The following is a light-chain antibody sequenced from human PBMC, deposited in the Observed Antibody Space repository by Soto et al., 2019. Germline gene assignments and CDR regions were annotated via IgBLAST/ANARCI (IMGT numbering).Light chain of an antibody. CDR3: CSYAGITTYYV. CDR2: GGT. Sequence: HSALTQPASVSGSPGQSITISCTGTSSDVGSYNLVSWYQQHPGEAPKLMIYGGTKRSSGVSNRFSGSKSGNTASLTISGLQAEDEADYYCCSYAGITTYYVFGTGTKVTVL. J-gene: IGLJ1*01. CDR1: SSDVGSYNL. V-gene: IGLV2-23*01.